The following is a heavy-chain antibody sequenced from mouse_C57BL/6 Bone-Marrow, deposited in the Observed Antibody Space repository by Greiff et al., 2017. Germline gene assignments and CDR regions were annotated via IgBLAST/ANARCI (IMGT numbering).Heavy chain of an antibody. CDR1: GFNFKDYY. V-gene: IGHV14-2*01. D-gene: IGHD2-13*01. CDR2: IDPEDGDT. J-gene: IGHJ4*01. CDR3: ARDDYSHYYAMDY. Sequence: EVQLQQSGAELVKPGASVKLSCTASGFNFKDYYMHWVKQRTEQGLEWIGRIDPEDGDTKYAPKFQGKATITADTSSNTAYMQLSSLTSEDTAVYYCARDDYSHYYAMDYWGQGTTVTVSS.